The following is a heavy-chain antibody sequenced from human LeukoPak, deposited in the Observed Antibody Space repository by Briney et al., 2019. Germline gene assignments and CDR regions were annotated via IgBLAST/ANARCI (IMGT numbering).Heavy chain of an antibody. CDR3: AREMLITIPQECEAFDI. Sequence: GASVKVSCKASGYTFTSYAMNWVRQAPGQGLEWMGWINTNTGNPTYAQGFTGRFVFSLDTSVSTAYLQISSLKAEDTAVYYCAREMLITIPQECEAFDIWGQGTMVTVSS. J-gene: IGHJ3*02. CDR1: GYTFTSYA. D-gene: IGHD3-16*01. CDR2: INTNTGNP. V-gene: IGHV7-4-1*02.